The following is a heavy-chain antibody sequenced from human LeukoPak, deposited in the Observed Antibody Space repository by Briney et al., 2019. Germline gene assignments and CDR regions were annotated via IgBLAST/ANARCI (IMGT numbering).Heavy chain of an antibody. V-gene: IGHV5-51*03. D-gene: IGHD3-10*01. CDR2: IYPGDSDT. CDR3: ARKEYGGSGGPRYFDY. Sequence: GESLKISCKGSGYSFTSYSSGGVRQLPGKGLEGVRIIYPGDSDTRYSPSFQGQVTISADKSISTAYLQWSSLKASDNAMYYCARKEYGGSGGPRYFDYWGQGTLVTVSS. J-gene: IGHJ4*02. CDR1: GYSFTSYS.